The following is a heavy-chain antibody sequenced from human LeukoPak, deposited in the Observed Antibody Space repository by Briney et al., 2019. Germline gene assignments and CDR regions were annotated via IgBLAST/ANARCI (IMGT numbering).Heavy chain of an antibody. D-gene: IGHD6-19*01. Sequence: GGSLRLSCAASGFIFSSYSMNWVRQAPGRGRDWVSFSISSSIYIYYADSVKCRFTISRYNAKNSLYLQMNSLRAEYTALYYCAKGYSSGFFYWGQGTLVTVSS. J-gene: IGHJ4*02. V-gene: IGHV3-21*04. CDR3: AKGYSSGFFY. CDR2: SISSSIYI. CDR1: GFIFSSYS.